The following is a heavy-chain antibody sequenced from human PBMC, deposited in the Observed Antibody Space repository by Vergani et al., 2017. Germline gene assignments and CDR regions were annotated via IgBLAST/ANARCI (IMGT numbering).Heavy chain of an antibody. CDR3: ARGNFIAAAVRVYYYYGMDV. J-gene: IGHJ6*02. CDR1: GGSISSSNW. Sequence: QVQLQESGPGLVKPSGTLSLTCAVSGGSISSSNWWSWVRQPPGKGLEWIGEIYHSWSTNYNPSLKSRVTISVDKSKNQFSLKLSSVTAADTAVYYCARGNFIAAAVRVYYYYGMDVWGQGTTVTVSS. V-gene: IGHV4-4*02. D-gene: IGHD6-13*01. CDR2: IYHSWST.